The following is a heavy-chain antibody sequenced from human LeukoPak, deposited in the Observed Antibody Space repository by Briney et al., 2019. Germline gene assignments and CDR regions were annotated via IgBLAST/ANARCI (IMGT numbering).Heavy chain of an antibody. J-gene: IGHJ4*02. CDR2: ISSGGGST. CDR1: GFTFSSYA. V-gene: IGHV3-23*01. D-gene: IGHD2-2*02. Sequence: GGSLRLSCAASGFTFSSYAMSWVRQAPGKGLEWVSAISSGGGSTYYADSVKGRFTISRDNSKNTLYLQMNSLRAEDTAVYYCAREGYCSSTSCYIYFDYWGQGTLVTVSS. CDR3: AREGYCSSTSCYIYFDY.